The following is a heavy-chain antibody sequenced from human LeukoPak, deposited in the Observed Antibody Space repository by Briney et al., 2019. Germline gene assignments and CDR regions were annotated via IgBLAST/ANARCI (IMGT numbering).Heavy chain of an antibody. CDR1: RYPSTSYA. V-gene: IGHV1-3*01. CDR2: IHVGNGNT. CDR3: ARVDGSGPNAPNDC. J-gene: IGHJ4*02. D-gene: IGHD3-10*01. Sequence: ASVKISCKASRYPSTSYAMHWVRQAPGQRLEWMGWIHVGNGNTEYSQKFQGRVTITRDTPATTTYMELSSLRSEDTAVYYCARVDGSGPNAPNDCWGQGSLVTVSS.